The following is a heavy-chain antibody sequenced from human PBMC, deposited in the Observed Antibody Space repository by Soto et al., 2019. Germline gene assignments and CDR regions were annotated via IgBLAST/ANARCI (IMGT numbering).Heavy chain of an antibody. D-gene: IGHD3-22*01. Sequence: QVQLHESGPGLVKPSQTLSLTCTVSGGSVSTAAYYWSWIRQHPGKGLEWIGYIFYSGTTYYNPSLKLRLTISLDTSKNQFSLKLASVTAADPAVSYCARVPYYDRYFHLWGQGTLVTVSS. V-gene: IGHV4-31*03. CDR2: IFYSGTT. J-gene: IGHJ1*01. CDR1: GGSVSTAAYY. CDR3: ARVPYYDRYFHL.